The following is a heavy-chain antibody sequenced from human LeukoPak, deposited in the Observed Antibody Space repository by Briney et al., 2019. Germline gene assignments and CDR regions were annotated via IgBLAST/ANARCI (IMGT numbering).Heavy chain of an antibody. D-gene: IGHD2-15*01. CDR3: ARGIVVVVAATRVWFDP. J-gene: IGHJ5*02. V-gene: IGHV4-31*03. CDR1: GVSISSGGYY. Sequence: SETLSLTCTVSGVSISSGGYYWSWIRQHPGKGLEWIGYIYYSGSTYDNPSLKSRVTISVDTSKNQFSLKLSSVTAADTAVYYCARGIVVVVAATRVWFDPWGQGTLVTVSS. CDR2: IYYSGST.